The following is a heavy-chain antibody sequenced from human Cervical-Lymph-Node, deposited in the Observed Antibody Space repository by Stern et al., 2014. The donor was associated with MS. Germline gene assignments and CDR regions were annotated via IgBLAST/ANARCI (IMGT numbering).Heavy chain of an antibody. V-gene: IGHV1-2*06. CDR2: INPNSGDT. J-gene: IGHJ4*02. CDR3: ARVSQWETTHYIDY. CDR1: GYAFTVYY. D-gene: IGHD1-26*01. Sequence: VQLLESGAEVKKPGSSVKVSCKSSGYAFTVYYIHWVRQAPGQGLEWMGRINPNSGDTNYAPKFQGSVTMTRDTSISTAYMELSRLRSDDTAVYYCARVSQWETTHYIDYWGQGTLVIVSS.